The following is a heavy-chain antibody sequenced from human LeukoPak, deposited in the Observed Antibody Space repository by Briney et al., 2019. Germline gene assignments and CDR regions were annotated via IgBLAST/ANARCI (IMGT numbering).Heavy chain of an antibody. D-gene: IGHD6-13*01. CDR2: IYYSGST. CDR3: ARGSPGIATS. J-gene: IGHJ4*02. V-gene: IGHV4-59*01. CDR1: VGSISSYY. Sequence: SETLSLTCTVSVGSISSYYWSWIRQPPGKGLEWIGYIYYSGSTNYNPSLKSRVTISVDTSKNQFSLKLSSVTAADTAVYYCARGSPGIATSWGQGTLVTVSS.